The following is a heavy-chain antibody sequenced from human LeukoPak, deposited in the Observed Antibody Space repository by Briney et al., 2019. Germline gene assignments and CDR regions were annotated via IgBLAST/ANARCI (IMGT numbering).Heavy chain of an antibody. D-gene: IGHD3-16*01. CDR2: IYYSGST. Sequence: SETLSLTCTVSGGSISSGGYYWSWIRQHPGKGLEWIGYIYYSGSTYYNPSLKSRVTISVDTSKNQFSLKLSSATAADTAVYYCARVDVECFDIWGQGTMVTVSS. CDR3: ARVDVECFDI. CDR1: GGSISSGGYY. V-gene: IGHV4-31*03. J-gene: IGHJ3*02.